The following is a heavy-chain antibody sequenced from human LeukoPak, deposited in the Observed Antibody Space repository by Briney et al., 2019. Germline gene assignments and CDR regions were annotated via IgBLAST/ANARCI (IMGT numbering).Heavy chain of an antibody. V-gene: IGHV4-34*01. CDR3: ARDWDRYAY. Sequence: SETLSLTCAVYGGSFSGYYWSWIRQPPGKGLEWIGEINHSGSTNYNPSLKSRVTISVDTSKNQFSLQLSSVTAADTAVYYCARDWDRYAYWGQGTLVTVSS. CDR1: GGSFSGYY. CDR2: INHSGST. J-gene: IGHJ4*02. D-gene: IGHD7-27*01.